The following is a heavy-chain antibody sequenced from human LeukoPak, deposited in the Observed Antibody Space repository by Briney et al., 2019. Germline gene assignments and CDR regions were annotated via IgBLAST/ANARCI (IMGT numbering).Heavy chain of an antibody. V-gene: IGHV4-34*01. CDR3: ARETPVGYFDE. CDR1: GGSFSGYY. J-gene: IGHJ4*02. D-gene: IGHD4-23*01. CDR2: ISHSGST. Sequence: SETLSLTCAAYGGSFSGYYWRWIRQPPGKGLEQIWEISHSGSTNYNPSLKSRVPISVDTSKNQFSLTQSSVTGADKAVYYCARETPVGYFDEWGRGTLVSVS.